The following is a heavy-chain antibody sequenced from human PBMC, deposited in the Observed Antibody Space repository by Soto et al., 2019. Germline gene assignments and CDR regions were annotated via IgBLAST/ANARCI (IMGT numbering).Heavy chain of an antibody. J-gene: IGHJ6*03. D-gene: IGHD3-3*01. Sequence: GGSLRLSCAASGFTFSSYWMSWVRQAPGKGLEWVANIKQDGSEKYYVDSVKGRFTISRDNAKNSLYLQMNSLRAEDTAVYYCARNYDFWSGYYSSGDYYYYMDVWGKGTTVTVSS. V-gene: IGHV3-7*01. CDR1: GFTFSSYW. CDR3: ARNYDFWSGYYSSGDYYYYMDV. CDR2: IKQDGSEK.